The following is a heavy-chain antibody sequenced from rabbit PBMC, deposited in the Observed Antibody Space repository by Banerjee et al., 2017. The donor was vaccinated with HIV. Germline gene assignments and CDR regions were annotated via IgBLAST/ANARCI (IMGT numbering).Heavy chain of an antibody. Sequence: QEQLVESGGGLVQPEGSLTSTCTASGFSFGTSHIMCWVRQAPGKGLEWIACIGTGSGVTYYANWAKGRFTISKTSSTTVTLQMTSLTAADTATYFCARDLVAVIGWNFSLWGPGTLVTVS. CDR1: GFSFGTSHI. V-gene: IGHV1S45*01. CDR3: ARDLVAVIGWNFSL. D-gene: IGHD1-1*01. J-gene: IGHJ4*01. CDR2: IGTGSGVT.